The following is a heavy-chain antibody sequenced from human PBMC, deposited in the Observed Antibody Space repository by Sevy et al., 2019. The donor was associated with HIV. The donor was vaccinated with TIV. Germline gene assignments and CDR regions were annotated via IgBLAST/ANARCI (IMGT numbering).Heavy chain of an antibody. Sequence: GGSLRLSCAASGFTFSDFSIHWVRQAPGKGLDWVALISHDGINEYYADSVKGRFTISRDNSKNTVYLEMNSLRNEDTAIYFCANAYSGSYSHSYLYALDVWGQGTTVTVSS. J-gene: IGHJ6*02. D-gene: IGHD1-26*01. CDR1: GFTFSDFS. V-gene: IGHV3-30*04. CDR2: ISHDGINE. CDR3: ANAYSGSYSHSYLYALDV.